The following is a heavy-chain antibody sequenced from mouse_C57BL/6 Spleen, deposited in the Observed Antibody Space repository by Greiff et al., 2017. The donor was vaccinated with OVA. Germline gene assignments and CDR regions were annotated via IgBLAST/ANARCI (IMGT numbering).Heavy chain of an antibody. D-gene: IGHD1-1*01. CDR1: GSTFTSYW. Sequence: VQLQQPGAELVRPGSSVKLSCKASGSTFTSYWMDWVKQRPGQGLEWIGNIYPSDSETHYNQKFKDKATLTVDKSSSTAYMQLSSLTSEDSAVYYCAREGDYYGHYFDYWGQGTTLTVSS. CDR3: AREGDYYGHYFDY. V-gene: IGHV1-61*01. CDR2: IYPSDSET. J-gene: IGHJ2*01.